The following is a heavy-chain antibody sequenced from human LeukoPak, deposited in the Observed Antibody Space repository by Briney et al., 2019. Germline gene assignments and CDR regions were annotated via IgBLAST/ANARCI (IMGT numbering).Heavy chain of an antibody. J-gene: IGHJ6*03. CDR2: INHSGST. CDR3: ARLSVIVGAALEYYYYYMDV. Sequence: PSETLSLTCAVYGGSFSGYYWSWIRQPPGKGLEWIGEINHSGSTNYNPSLKSRVTISADKSKNQVFLRLTSVTAADTAVYYCARLSVIVGAALEYYYYYMDVWGQGTTVTVSS. CDR1: GGSFSGYY. D-gene: IGHD1-26*01. V-gene: IGHV4-34*01.